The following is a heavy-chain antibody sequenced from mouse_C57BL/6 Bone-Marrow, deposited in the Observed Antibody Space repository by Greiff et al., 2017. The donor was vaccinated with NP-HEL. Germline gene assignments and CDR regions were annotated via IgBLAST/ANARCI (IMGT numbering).Heavy chain of an antibody. CDR3: ARGAY. J-gene: IGHJ3*01. Sequence: QVQLQQSGAELVKPGASVKLSCKASGYAFSSYWMTWVKQRPGKGLEWIGQIYPGDGDTNYNGKFKDKASLTADKSSSTAYMQLSSLTSEDSAVYFCARGAYWGQGTLVTVSA. V-gene: IGHV1-80*01. CDR1: GYAFSSYW. CDR2: IYPGDGDT.